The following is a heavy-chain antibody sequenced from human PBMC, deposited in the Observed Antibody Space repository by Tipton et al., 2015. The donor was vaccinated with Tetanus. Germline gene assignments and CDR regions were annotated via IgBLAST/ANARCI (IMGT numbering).Heavy chain of an antibody. CDR3: ARHLYGYWFDP. J-gene: IGHJ5*02. D-gene: IGHD3-10*01. CDR2: IYFEGST. Sequence: LRLSCIVSGGSISDKKYYWGWIRQPPGKGLEWIASIYFEGSTYYSPSLKSRVTIAVDTSQNLFSLRLTSVTAADTAVYYCARHLYGYWFDPWGQGALVTVSS. CDR1: GGSISDKKYY. V-gene: IGHV4-39*02.